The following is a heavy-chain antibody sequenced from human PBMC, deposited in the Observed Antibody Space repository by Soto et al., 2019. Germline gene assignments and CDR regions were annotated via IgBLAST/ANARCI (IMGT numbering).Heavy chain of an antibody. D-gene: IGHD3-10*01. J-gene: IGHJ6*02. V-gene: IGHV4-61*01. Sequence: PSETLSLTCSASGDSVSSATYYWSWIRQPPGKELEWIGYIYYSGATNHNPSLTSRVSISLDMSRNQVSLRLTSVTAADTAVYYCARLSPMAFAGGAYYYSMDVWGQGTTVTVSS. CDR1: GDSVSSATYY. CDR2: IYYSGAT. CDR3: ARLSPMAFAGGAYYYSMDV.